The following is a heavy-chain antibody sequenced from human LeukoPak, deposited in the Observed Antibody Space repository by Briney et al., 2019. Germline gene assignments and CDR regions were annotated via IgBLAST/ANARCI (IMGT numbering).Heavy chain of an antibody. D-gene: IGHD1-14*01. Sequence: PGGSLRLSCAASGFTFSNNWMSWVRQTPGKGLEWVAKIKQDGSEKSYVDSVKGRFTISRDNANNLLYLQMNSLRGEDTAVYYCTRDRSRAEDDWGQGTLVTVSS. CDR3: TRDRSRAEDD. J-gene: IGHJ4*02. CDR1: GFTFSNNW. V-gene: IGHV3-7*01. CDR2: IKQDGSEK.